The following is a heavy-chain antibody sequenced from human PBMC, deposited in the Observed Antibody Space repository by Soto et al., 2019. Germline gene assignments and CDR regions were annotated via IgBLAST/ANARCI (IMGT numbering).Heavy chain of an antibody. V-gene: IGHV4-59*01. CDR3: ARSTITLFDY. CDR1: GGSFSSYY. CDR2: IYYSGST. Sequence: QVQLQESGPGLGRPSETRSLTGTVSGGSFSSYYWGWFRQPPGKGLEWIGYIYYSGSTNYNPSLKSRVTISVDTSKNQFSLKLSSVTAADTAVYYCARSTITLFDYWGQGTLVTVSS. J-gene: IGHJ4*02. D-gene: IGHD3-16*01.